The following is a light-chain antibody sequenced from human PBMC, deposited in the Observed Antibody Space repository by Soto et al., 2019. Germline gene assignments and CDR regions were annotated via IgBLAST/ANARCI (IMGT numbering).Light chain of an antibody. V-gene: IGKV1-9*01. CDR2: AAS. Sequence: DIQLTQSPSFLSASVGDRVTITCRASQGISSYFAWYQQKPGTAPRLLIYAASTLQRGVPSRFSGSGSGTEFTLTISSLQPDDFATYYCQQYNTFWTFGPGTKVDIK. J-gene: IGKJ1*01. CDR3: QQYNTFWT. CDR1: QGISSY.